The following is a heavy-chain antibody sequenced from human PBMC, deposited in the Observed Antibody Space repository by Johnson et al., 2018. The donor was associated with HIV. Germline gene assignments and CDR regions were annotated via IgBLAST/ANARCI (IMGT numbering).Heavy chain of an antibody. D-gene: IGHD3-3*01. CDR3: ITIFGVVGKAYDAFDI. J-gene: IGHJ3*02. CDR1: GFTFSDYG. Sequence: QVQLVESGGGVVQPGRSLRLSCAVSGFTFSDYGMHWVRQAPGKGLEWVAVISYDGRYKYYADSVKGRFTISRDNSKNTLYLQMNSLKTEDTAVGVCITIFGVVGKAYDAFDIWGQGTMVTVSS. CDR2: ISYDGRYK. V-gene: IGHV3-30*03.